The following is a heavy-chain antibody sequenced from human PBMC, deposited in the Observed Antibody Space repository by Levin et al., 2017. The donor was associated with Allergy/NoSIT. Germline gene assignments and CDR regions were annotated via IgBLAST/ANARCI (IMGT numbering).Heavy chain of an antibody. J-gene: IGHJ6*03. CDR2: ISYDGSNK. V-gene: IGHV3-30-3*01. CDR1: GFTFSSYA. CDR3: ARDGPYGSEDYYYYYMDV. Sequence: PGGSLRLSCAASGFTFSSYAMHWVRQAPGKGLEWVAVISYDGSNKYYADSVKGRFTISRDNSKNTLYLQMNSLRAEDTAVYYCARDGPYGSEDYYYYYMDVWGKGTTVTVSS. D-gene: IGHD3-10*01.